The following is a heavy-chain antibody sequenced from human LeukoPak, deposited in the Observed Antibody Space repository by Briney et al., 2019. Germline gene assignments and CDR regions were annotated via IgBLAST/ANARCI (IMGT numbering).Heavy chain of an antibody. J-gene: IGHJ4*02. Sequence: ASVKVSCKASGYTFTDYFIHWVRQAPGQGLEWMGWINPDNGGTNYAQKFQGRVTMTRDTSISTANMELSRLRSDDTAVYYCARVAVDGLYDFGYWGQGTLVTVSS. CDR1: GYTFTDYF. V-gene: IGHV1-2*02. D-gene: IGHD6-13*01. CDR2: INPDNGGT. CDR3: ARVAVDGLYDFGY.